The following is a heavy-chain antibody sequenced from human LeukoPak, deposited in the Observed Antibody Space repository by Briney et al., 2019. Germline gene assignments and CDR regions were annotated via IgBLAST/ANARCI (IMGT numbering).Heavy chain of an antibody. CDR1: GGSISSYY. J-gene: IGHJ4*02. CDR3: ARDLAYHYDSSGYYSLFDY. CDR2: IYTSGST. D-gene: IGHD3-22*01. V-gene: IGHV4-4*07. Sequence: SETLSLTCTVSGGSISSYYWSWIRQPAGKGLEWIGRIYTSGSTNYNPSLKSRVTMSVDTSKNQFSLKLSSVTAADTAVYYCARDLAYHYDSSGYYSLFDYWGQGTLVTVSS.